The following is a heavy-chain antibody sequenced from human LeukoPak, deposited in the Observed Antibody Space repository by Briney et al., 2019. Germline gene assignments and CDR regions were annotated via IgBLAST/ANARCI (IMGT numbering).Heavy chain of an antibody. CDR1: GGSIRSYY. D-gene: IGHD6-6*01. CDR3: ARHVSDTSSSYYYYHMDV. CDR2: IYNSGST. V-gene: IGHV4-59*08. J-gene: IGHJ6*03. Sequence: SETLSLTCTVSGGSIRSYYWSWIRQPPGKGLEWIGYIYNSGSTNYSPSLKSRVTISVDTSKNQFSLRLSSVTAADTAVYYCARHVSDTSSSYYYYHMDVWGKGTTVTVSS.